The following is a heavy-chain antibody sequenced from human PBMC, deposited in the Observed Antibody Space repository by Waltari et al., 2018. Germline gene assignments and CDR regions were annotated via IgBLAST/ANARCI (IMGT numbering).Heavy chain of an antibody. V-gene: IGHV3-74*01. J-gene: IGHJ4*02. D-gene: IGHD2-21*01. CDR2: INSDGTNT. Sequence: EVQLVESGGDLVQPGGSLRLSCTASEVTFSPTWMQWVRQVPGKGLVWVSGINSDGTNTYYADSVKGRFTISRDDAKNTLYLQMDSLRAEDTAIYYCTNVDGYWGQGTLVTVSS. CDR1: EVTFSPTW. CDR3: TNVDGY.